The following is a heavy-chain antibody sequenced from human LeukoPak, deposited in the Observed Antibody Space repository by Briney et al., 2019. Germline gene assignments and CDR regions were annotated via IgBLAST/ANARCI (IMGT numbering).Heavy chain of an antibody. D-gene: IGHD2/OR15-2a*01. CDR1: GFTFSSSV. J-gene: IGHJ4*02. CDR2: ISSSGGHT. Sequence: GGSLRLSCVGSGFTFSSSVMSWVRRAPGKGLEWVSGISSSGGHTDYTDPMRGWFTVSRDNSKNTLYLQMNSLRADDTAVYYCATVTTYYASQFDYWGQGTLVTVSS. CDR3: ATVTTYYASQFDY. V-gene: IGHV3-23*01.